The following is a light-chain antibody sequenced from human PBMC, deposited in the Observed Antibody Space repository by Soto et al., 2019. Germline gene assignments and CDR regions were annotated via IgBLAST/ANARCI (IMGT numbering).Light chain of an antibody. V-gene: IGKV3-20*01. CDR3: QQYGSSPRT. CDR2: GAS. Sequence: EIVLTQSPGTLSLSPGEGATLSCRASQSVGSSYLAWFQQRPGQAPRLLIYGASSRATGIPDRFCGSGSGTDFTLTISRLEPEDFAVYYCQQYGSSPRTFGQGTKVEIK. J-gene: IGKJ1*01. CDR1: QSVGSSY.